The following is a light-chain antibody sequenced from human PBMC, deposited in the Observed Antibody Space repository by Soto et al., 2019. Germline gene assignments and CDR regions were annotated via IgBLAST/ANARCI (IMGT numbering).Light chain of an antibody. J-gene: IGKJ1*01. V-gene: IGKV3-20*01. Sequence: ETVLTQSPGTLSLSPGERVTLSCRTSQSVCSRCFAWYQQKPGQSPRLLIYGASTRATGIPDRFSGSGSGTDFTLTISRLEPEAFAVYYCQHCGTTPWTFGQGTKVAIK. CDR1: QSVCSRC. CDR2: GAS. CDR3: QHCGTTPWT.